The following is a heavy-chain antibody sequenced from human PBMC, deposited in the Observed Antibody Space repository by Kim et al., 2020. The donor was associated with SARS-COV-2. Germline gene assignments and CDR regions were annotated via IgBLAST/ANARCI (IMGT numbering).Heavy chain of an antibody. D-gene: IGHD3-10*01. CDR3: ARVFMVRGVIGWFDP. CDR1: GFTFSDYY. V-gene: IGHV3-11*05. CDR2: ISSSSSYT. Sequence: GGSLRLSCAASGFTFSDYYMSWIRQAPGKGLEWVSYISSSSSYTNYADSVKGGFTISRDNAKNSLYLQMYSLRAEDTAVYYCARVFMVRGVIGWFDPWGQGTLVTVSS. J-gene: IGHJ5*02.